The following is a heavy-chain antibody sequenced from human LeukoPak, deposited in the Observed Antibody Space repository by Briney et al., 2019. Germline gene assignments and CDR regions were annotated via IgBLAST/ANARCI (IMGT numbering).Heavy chain of an antibody. CDR3: AKINDYGALDACDF. V-gene: IGHV3-30*02. D-gene: IGHD4/OR15-4a*01. CDR1: GLNFSTYG. Sequence: PGGSLRLSCEASGLNFSTYGMHWVRQAPGKGLEWVGFTRYDGNYVKYADSVKGRFTISRDNSKNKLFLQMNNLRVEDTAVYHCAKINDYGALDACDFWGQGTLVTVSS. J-gene: IGHJ3*01. CDR2: TRYDGNYV.